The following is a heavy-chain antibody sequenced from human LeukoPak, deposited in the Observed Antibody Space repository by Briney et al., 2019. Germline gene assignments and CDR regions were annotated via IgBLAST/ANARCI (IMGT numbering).Heavy chain of an antibody. CDR3: ARDGSGTATVYYYGMDV. CDR1: GFTFSSYG. V-gene: IGHV3-33*01. Sequence: GRSLRLSCAASGFTFSSYGMHLVRQAPGKGLEWVAVIWYDGSNKYYADSVKGRFTISRDNSKNTLYLQMNSLRAEDTAVYYCARDGSGTATVYYYGMDVWGQGTTVTVSS. D-gene: IGHD6-13*01. J-gene: IGHJ6*02. CDR2: IWYDGSNK.